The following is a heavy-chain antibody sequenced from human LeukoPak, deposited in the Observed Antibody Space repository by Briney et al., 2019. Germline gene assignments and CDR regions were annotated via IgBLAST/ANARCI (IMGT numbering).Heavy chain of an antibody. CDR3: ARRVSYCGGDCFFDY. V-gene: IGHV5-51*01. D-gene: IGHD2-21*01. CDR2: IYPGDSDI. Sequence: GESLKISCKGSGYSFTSYWIGWVRQMPGKGLEWMGIIYPGDSDIRYSPSFQGQVTISADKSISTAYLQWSSLKASDTAMYYCARRVSYCGGDCFFDYWGQGTLVTVSS. CDR1: GYSFTSYW. J-gene: IGHJ4*02.